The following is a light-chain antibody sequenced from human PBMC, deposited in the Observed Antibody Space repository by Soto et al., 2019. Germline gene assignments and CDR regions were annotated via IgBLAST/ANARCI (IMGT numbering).Light chain of an antibody. J-gene: IGLJ1*01. CDR3: QSYDSSLSGYV. CDR2: GNS. Sequence: QSVPTQPPSVSGSPGQSVTISCTWISSNIGAGYDVHWYQQLPGTAPKLLIYGNSNRPSGVPDRFSGSKSGTSASLAITGLQAEDEADYYCQSYDSSLSGYVFGTGTKVTVL. V-gene: IGLV1-40*01. CDR1: SSNIGAGYD.